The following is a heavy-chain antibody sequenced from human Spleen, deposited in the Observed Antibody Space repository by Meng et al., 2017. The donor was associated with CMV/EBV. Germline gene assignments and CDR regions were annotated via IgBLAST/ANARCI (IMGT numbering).Heavy chain of an antibody. D-gene: IGHD3-22*01. V-gene: IGHV3-30*04. CDR1: GFTLSRYA. Sequence: GESLKISCAASGFTLSRYAMHWVRQTPGKRLEWVAVVSYDGRDKYYAASVKGRFIISRDNSMNMLYLQMNSLKPEDRALYYCAKDDSNGFYYFHYWGQGTLVTVSS. J-gene: IGHJ4*02. CDR2: VSYDGRDK. CDR3: AKDDSNGFYYFHY.